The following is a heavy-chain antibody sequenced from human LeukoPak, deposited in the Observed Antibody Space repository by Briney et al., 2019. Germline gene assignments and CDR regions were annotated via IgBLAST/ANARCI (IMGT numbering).Heavy chain of an antibody. Sequence: GGSLRLSCAASGFTFSSYSMNWVRQAPGKGLEWVSSISSSSSYIYYADSVKGRLTISRDNAKNSLYLQMNSLRAEDTAVYYCARDRVVPAAITAFDYWGQGTLVTVSS. J-gene: IGHJ4*02. D-gene: IGHD2-2*02. CDR1: GFTFSSYS. CDR3: ARDRVVPAAITAFDY. V-gene: IGHV3-21*01. CDR2: ISSSSSYI.